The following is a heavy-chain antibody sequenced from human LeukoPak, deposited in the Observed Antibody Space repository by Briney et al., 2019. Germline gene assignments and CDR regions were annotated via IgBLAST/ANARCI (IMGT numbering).Heavy chain of an antibody. CDR1: GDSVSSGSYY. V-gene: IGHV4-61*01. CDR2: MYYSGST. Sequence: KPSETLSLTCTVSGDSVSSGSYYWSWIGQPPGKGLEWVGYMYYSGSTNYNPSLKSRVTISVDTSKNQFSLKPSSVTAADTAVYYCARGEDYYGSGSYYNVLGYWGQGTLVTVSS. CDR3: ARGEDYYGSGSYYNVLGY. J-gene: IGHJ4*02. D-gene: IGHD3-10*01.